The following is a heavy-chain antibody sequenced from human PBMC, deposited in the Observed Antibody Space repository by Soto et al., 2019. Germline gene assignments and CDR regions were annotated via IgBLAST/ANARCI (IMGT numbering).Heavy chain of an antibody. Sequence: SETLPLTCTVSGASVSSGYWSWIRQPPGKGLEWIGFMYLGGSFNYNPSLTSRATISVDTSKNQFSLKLTSVTAADTAVYYCARIYYGSTGFAVDPWGQGTLVTISS. D-gene: IGHD3-10*01. CDR3: ARIYYGSTGFAVDP. J-gene: IGHJ5*02. CDR1: GASVSSGY. CDR2: MYLGGSF. V-gene: IGHV4-59*02.